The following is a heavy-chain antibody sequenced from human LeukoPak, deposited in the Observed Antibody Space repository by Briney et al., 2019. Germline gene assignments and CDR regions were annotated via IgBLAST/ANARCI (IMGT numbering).Heavy chain of an antibody. CDR1: GGSIVTNDYS. CDR3: ARGLDRVRSIAARPTTYYFDY. Sequence: PSETLSLTCAASGGSIVTNDYSWNWIRQPPGKGLEWIGYIYHNGATYYNPSLKSRVTISVDTSKNQFSLKLSSVTAADTAVYYCARGLDRVRSIAARPTTYYFDYWGQGTLVTVSS. J-gene: IGHJ4*02. D-gene: IGHD6-6*01. CDR2: IYHNGAT. V-gene: IGHV4-30-2*01.